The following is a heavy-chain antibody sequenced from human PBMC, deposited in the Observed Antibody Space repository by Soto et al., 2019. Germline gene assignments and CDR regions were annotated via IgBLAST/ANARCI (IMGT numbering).Heavy chain of an antibody. J-gene: IGHJ4*02. D-gene: IGHD6-13*01. Sequence: EVQLLESGGGLVQPGGSLRLSCAASGFTFSSYAMSWVRQAPGKGLEWVSAISGSGGITYYADSVKGRFTISRDNSKNPLYLQMNSLRAEDTAVYYCAKENGYSSSWFEFDYWGQGTLVTVSS. CDR3: AKENGYSSSWFEFDY. V-gene: IGHV3-23*01. CDR1: GFTFSSYA. CDR2: ISGSGGIT.